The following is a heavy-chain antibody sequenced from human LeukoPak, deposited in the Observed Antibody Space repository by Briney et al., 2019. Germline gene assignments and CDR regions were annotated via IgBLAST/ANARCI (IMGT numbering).Heavy chain of an antibody. CDR2: IYPGDSDT. CDR1: GYSFTTYW. J-gene: IGHJ4*02. Sequence: GESLKISCKGSGYSFTTYWIAWVRQMPGKGLEWMGIIYPGDSDTRYSPSFQGQVTISADKSISTAYLQWSSLKASDTAMYYCARPRGDYTTAWEFDYWGQGTLVTVSS. CDR3: ARPRGDYTTAWEFDY. V-gene: IGHV5-51*01. D-gene: IGHD1-1*01.